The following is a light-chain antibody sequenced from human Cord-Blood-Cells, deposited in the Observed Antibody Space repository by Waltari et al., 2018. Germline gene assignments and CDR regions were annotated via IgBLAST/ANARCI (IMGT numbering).Light chain of an antibody. J-gene: IGLJ3*02. Sequence: QSVLTQPPSLSGAPGQRVTISCTGSSSNIGAGYDVPWYQQLPGTAPKLLIYGNSNRPSGVPDRFSGSKSGTSACLASTGLQAEDEADYYCQSYDSSLSGWVFGGGTKLTVL. CDR2: GNS. V-gene: IGLV1-40*01. CDR1: SSNIGAGYD. CDR3: QSYDSSLSGWV.